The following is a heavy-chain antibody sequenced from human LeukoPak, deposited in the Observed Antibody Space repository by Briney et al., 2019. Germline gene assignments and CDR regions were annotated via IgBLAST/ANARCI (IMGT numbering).Heavy chain of an antibody. V-gene: IGHV1-8*02. CDR3: ARGPQVRVVPAAPTERWFDP. CDR2: MNPNSGNT. J-gene: IGHJ5*02. D-gene: IGHD2-2*01. CDR1: GYTFTSYD. Sequence: ASVKVSCKASGYTFTSYDINWVRQATGQGLEWMGWMNPNSGNTGYAQKFQGRVTMTRNTSISTAYMELSSLRSEDTAVYYCARGPQVRVVPAAPTERWFDPWGQGTLVTVSS.